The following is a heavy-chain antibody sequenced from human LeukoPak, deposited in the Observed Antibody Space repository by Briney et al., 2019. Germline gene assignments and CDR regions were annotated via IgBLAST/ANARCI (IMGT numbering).Heavy chain of an antibody. J-gene: IGHJ4*02. CDR3: ARLKSELDY. V-gene: IGHV1-2*02. CDR1: EYTFSVYH. CDR2: INPDSGDT. Sequence: GASVKVSCKASEYTFSVYHIHWVRQAPGKGLEWMAWINPDSGDTNYAQKFQGRVTMTRDTSISTAYMELSRLRSDDTAVYYCARLKSELDYWGQGALVTVSS.